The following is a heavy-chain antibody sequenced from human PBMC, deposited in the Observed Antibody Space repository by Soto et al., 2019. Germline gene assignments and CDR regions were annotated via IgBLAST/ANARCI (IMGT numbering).Heavy chain of an antibody. CDR2: IYQSGVT. J-gene: IGHJ5*02. D-gene: IGHD6-19*01. CDR1: NFSITDGFH. CDR3: AGMPYTSGLRFDP. Sequence: SETLSLTCFVSNFSITDGFHWSWIRQPPGKALQWIGFIYQSGVTSYNPSLASRVSISLDRSNNQCSLKLKSVTAADTAVYFCAGMPYTSGLRFDPWGPGTLVTVSS. V-gene: IGHV4-30-2*01.